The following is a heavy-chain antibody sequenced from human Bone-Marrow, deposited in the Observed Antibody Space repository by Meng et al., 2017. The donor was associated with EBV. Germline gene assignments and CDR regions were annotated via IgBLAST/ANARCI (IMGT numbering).Heavy chain of an antibody. D-gene: IGHD2-2*01. V-gene: IGHV1-18*01. CDR1: GYSFSNYG. J-gene: IGHJ4*02. CDR3: ARDQVVPAAMHY. Sequence: QVQLVQSGAELKKPGASVKVSCKASGYSFSNYGIGWVRQAPGQALEWMGWISAYNGNTNYAQKFQGRLTMTTDTSTSTAYMELRSLRSDDTAFYYCARDQVVPAAMHYWGQGTLVTVSS. CDR2: ISAYNGNT.